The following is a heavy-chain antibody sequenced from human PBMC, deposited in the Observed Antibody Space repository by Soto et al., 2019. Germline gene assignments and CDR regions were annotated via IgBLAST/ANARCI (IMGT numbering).Heavy chain of an antibody. V-gene: IGHV1-3*01. CDR2: INAGNGNT. D-gene: IGHD2-15*01. J-gene: IGHJ4*02. CDR1: GYTFTSYA. CDR3: ARGPGGPDGPGDY. Sequence: VKVSCMASGYTFTSYAMHWVRQAPGQRLEWMGWINAGNGNTKYSQKFQGRVTITRDTSASTAYMELSSLRSEDTAVYYCARGPGGPDGPGDYWGQGTLVTVSS.